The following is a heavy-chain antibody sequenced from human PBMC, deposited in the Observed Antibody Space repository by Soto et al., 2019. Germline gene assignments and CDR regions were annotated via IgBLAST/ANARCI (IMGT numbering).Heavy chain of an antibody. V-gene: IGHV3-30-3*01. J-gene: IGHJ6*02. D-gene: IGHD1-1*01. CDR1: GFTFSSYA. CDR2: ISYDGSNK. Sequence: GGSLRLSCAAPGFTFSSYAMHWVRQAPGKGLEWVAVISYDGSNKYYADSVKGRFTISRDNSKNTLYLQMNSLRAEDTAVYYCARSGTFRKLDYYGMDVWGQGTTVTVSS. CDR3: ARSGTFRKLDYYGMDV.